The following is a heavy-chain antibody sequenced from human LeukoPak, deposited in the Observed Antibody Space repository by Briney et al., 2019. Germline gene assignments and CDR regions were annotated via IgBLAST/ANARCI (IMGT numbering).Heavy chain of an antibody. J-gene: IGHJ4*02. V-gene: IGHV4-39*01. Sequence: SETLSLTCTVSGASISSSGYYWSWIRQPPGKGLEWIGEINHSGSTNYNPSLKSRVTISVDTSKNQFSLKLSSVTAADTAVYYCARQRRYSSSWYFDYWGQGTLVTVSS. D-gene: IGHD6-13*01. CDR2: INHSGST. CDR3: ARQRRYSSSWYFDY. CDR1: GASISSSGYY.